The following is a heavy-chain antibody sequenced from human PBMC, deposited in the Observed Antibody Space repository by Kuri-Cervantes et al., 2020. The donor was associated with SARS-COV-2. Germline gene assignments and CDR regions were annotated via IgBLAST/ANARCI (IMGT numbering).Heavy chain of an antibody. CDR1: GVSIIGDSYY. CDR2: IYRSGPT. CDR3: AREGGEEGSDYDILTGYLGAAYYYYYMDV. J-gene: IGHJ6*03. V-gene: IGHV4-61*09. Sequence: SETLSLTCTVSGVSIIGDSYYWTWIRQPAGKGLEWIGDIYRSGPTTYNPSLRSRLTISADASKNQFSLKLSSVTAADAAVYYCAREGGEEGSDYDILTGYLGAAYYYYYMDVWGKGTTVTVSS. D-gene: IGHD3-9*01.